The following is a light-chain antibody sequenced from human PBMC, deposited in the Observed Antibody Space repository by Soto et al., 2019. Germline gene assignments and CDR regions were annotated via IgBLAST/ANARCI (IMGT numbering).Light chain of an antibody. Sequence: IPMNQCPSSLFASXGDSLTISCPARLYISTYLHWYRQKPGKAPKRLIYVASNLQIGLPSRFSGSGSGTGYTLTISSLQPEDIATEYCQESYSTSFGQGTKV. CDR2: VAS. CDR1: LYISTY. V-gene: IGKV1-39*01. J-gene: IGKJ1*01. CDR3: QESYSTS.